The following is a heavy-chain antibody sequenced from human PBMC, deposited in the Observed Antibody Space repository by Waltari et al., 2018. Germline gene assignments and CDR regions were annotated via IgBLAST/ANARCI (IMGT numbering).Heavy chain of an antibody. Sequence: QVQLQESGPGLVKPSETLSLTCAVSGYSISSGYYWGWIRQPPGKGLEWIGSIYHSGSTYYNPSLKSRVTISVDTSKNQFSLKLSSVTAADTAVYYCARPYSSGWGDFDYWGQGTLVTVSS. CDR3: ARPYSSGWGDFDY. J-gene: IGHJ4*02. V-gene: IGHV4-38-2*01. D-gene: IGHD6-19*01. CDR1: GYSISSGYY. CDR2: IYHSGST.